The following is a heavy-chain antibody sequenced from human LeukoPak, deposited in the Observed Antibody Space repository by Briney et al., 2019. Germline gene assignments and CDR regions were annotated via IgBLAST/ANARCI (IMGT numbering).Heavy chain of an antibody. CDR2: MNANSGNT. CDR1: GYSFTSYD. D-gene: IGHD3-10*01. J-gene: IGHJ6*03. CDR3: ARANYGSGSYHPYYYYMDV. Sequence: ASVKVSCTASGYSFTSYDIDWVRQAAGQGLEWMGWMNANSGNTGYAQKLQGRVTLTRDTSTSTAYMELTGLRSEDTAVYYCARANYGSGSYHPYYYYMDVWGKGTTVTVSS. V-gene: IGHV1-8*01.